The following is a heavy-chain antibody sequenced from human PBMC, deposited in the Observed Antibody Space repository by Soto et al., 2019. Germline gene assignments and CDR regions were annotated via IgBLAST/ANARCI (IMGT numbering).Heavy chain of an antibody. Sequence: PXEFLKISFKGSGYSFTSYWIGWVRQIPGKGLEWMGIIYPGDSDTRYSPSFQGQVTISADKSISTAYLQWSSLKASDTAMYYCARHVGYSGYDSLPYYYGMDVWGQGTTVTVSS. CDR3: ARHVGYSGYDSLPYYYGMDV. CDR1: GYSFTSYW. D-gene: IGHD5-12*01. J-gene: IGHJ6*02. CDR2: IYPGDSDT. V-gene: IGHV5-51*01.